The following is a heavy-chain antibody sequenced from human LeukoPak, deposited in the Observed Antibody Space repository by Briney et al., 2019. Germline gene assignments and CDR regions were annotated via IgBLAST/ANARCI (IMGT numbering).Heavy chain of an antibody. J-gene: IGHJ6*03. CDR2: IYYSGST. V-gene: IGHV4-59*12. D-gene: IGHD2-8*01. CDR1: GGSISSYY. Sequence: PSETLSLTCTVSGGSISSYYWSWIRQPPGKGLEWIGYIYYSGSTNYNPSLKSRVTISVDTSKNQFSLKLSSVTAADTAVYYCARGGRDCTNGVCYKYYYYYYMDVWGKGTTVTVSS. CDR3: ARGGRDCTNGVCYKYYYYYYMDV.